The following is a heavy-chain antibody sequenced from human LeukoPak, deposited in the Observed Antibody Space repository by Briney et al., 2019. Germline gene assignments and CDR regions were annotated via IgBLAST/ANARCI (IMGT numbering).Heavy chain of an antibody. J-gene: IGHJ3*02. D-gene: IGHD6-13*01. CDR2: FSASDGST. CDR3: ARSKTAAAGTGAFDI. V-gene: IGHV3-23*01. Sequence: PGGSLRLSCAASGFTFSSYAMSWVRQGPGKGLEWVSGFSASDGSTQYADSVKGRFTISRDNSKNTLFLQMNSLRAEDTAVYHCARSKTAAAGTGAFDIWGQGTMVTVSS. CDR1: GFTFSSYA.